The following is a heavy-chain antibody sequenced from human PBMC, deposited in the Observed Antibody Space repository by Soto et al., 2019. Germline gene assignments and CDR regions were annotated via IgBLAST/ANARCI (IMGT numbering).Heavy chain of an antibody. CDR3: AKVYYYDSSGYSDY. J-gene: IGHJ4*02. CDR1: GFTFSSYA. V-gene: IGHV3-23*01. D-gene: IGHD3-22*01. CDR2: ISGSGGST. Sequence: GGSLRLSCAASGFTFSSYAMSWVRQAPGKGLEWVSAISGSGGSTYYADSVKGRFTISRDNSKNTLYLQMNSLRAEDTAVYYCAKVYYYDSSGYSDYWGQGTLVTVSS.